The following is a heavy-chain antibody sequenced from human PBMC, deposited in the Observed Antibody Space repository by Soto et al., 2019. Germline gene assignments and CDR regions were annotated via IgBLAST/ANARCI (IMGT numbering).Heavy chain of an antibody. CDR2: ISSSGSTI. J-gene: IGHJ6*02. Sequence: GGSLRLSCGASGFTFSSYEMNWFRQAPGKGLEWVSYISSSGSTIYYADSVKGRFTISRDNAKNSLYLQMNSLRAEDTAVYYCARDGGGAAAGNYYYYGMDVWGQGTTVTVSS. D-gene: IGHD6-13*01. CDR1: GFTFSSYE. CDR3: ARDGGGAAAGNYYYYGMDV. V-gene: IGHV3-48*03.